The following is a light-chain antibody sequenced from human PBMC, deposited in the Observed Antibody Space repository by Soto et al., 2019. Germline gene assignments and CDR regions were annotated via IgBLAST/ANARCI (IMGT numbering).Light chain of an antibody. CDR1: LSLSSY. J-gene: IGKJ1*01. V-gene: IGKV3-20*01. CDR3: QQYGSSRT. Sequence: VLEQFPATLSLSRGDRARLSCRAILSLSSYLTWYQQKPGQAPRLLFYDVSNRATGVPDRFTSSGSGTDFTLTISRLEPEDFAVYYCQQYGSSRTFGQGTMVDVK. CDR2: DVS.